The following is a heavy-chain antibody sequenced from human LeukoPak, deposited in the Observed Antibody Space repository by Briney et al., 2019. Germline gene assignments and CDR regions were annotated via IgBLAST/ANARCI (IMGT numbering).Heavy chain of an antibody. J-gene: IGHJ4*02. Sequence: SGTLSLTCFVSGGSISNGNWCTWVRPPPGKGLEWIGEIYHTGTTNYNASLESRVTISIDESNNRFSLNLRSLTAADTAIYYCATRSPLVNAILWGQGTLATVSS. D-gene: IGHD1-26*01. CDR2: IYHTGTT. CDR3: ATRSPLVNAIL. V-gene: IGHV4-4*02. CDR1: GGSISNGNW.